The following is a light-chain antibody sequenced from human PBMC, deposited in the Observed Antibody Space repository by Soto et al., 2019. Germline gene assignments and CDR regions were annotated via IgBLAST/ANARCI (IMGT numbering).Light chain of an antibody. CDR2: EAS. CDR3: QQRNSWPLT. Sequence: VLTQSPDTLSLSPGERATLSCRASQDVGKFLVWYHQKPGLSPSLVIYEASKRATDIPDRFSGSGSGTAFTLTINRLEPEDVVFYYCQQRNSWPLTFGGGTKVELK. CDR1: QDVGKF. V-gene: IGKV3-11*01. J-gene: IGKJ4*01.